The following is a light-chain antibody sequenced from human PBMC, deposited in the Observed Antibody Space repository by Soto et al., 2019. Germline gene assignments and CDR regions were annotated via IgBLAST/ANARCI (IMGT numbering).Light chain of an antibody. CDR1: QPISSW. V-gene: IGKV1-5*01. CDR3: QQYENYWT. CDR2: DAS. Sequence: DIQMTQSPPTLSASVGDRVTITCRASQPISSWLAWYHQKPGKAPKLLIYDASNLESGVPSRFSGSGSGTEFTLTIISLQPEDFGIYYCQQYENYWTLGQGTKVEIK. J-gene: IGKJ1*01.